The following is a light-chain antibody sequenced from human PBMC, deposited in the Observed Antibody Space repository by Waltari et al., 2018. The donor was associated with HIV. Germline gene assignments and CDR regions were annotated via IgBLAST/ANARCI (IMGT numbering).Light chain of an antibody. V-gene: IGLV1-47*01. Sequence: QPVLTQSPSTSGTPGQSVTITRSVSSANIGSNFCNWYQQPPATAPHLLLTRNSQRPSGVPARFSVSKSGTSASLAISGLRAEDEADYYCAAWDDSLSGGVFGGGTKLTVL. J-gene: IGLJ2*01. CDR2: RNS. CDR3: AAWDDSLSGGV. CDR1: SANIGSNF.